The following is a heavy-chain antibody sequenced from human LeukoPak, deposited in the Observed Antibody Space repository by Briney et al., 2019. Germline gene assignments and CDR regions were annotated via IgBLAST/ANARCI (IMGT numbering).Heavy chain of an antibody. CDR2: ISTDGSTT. Sequence: GGSLRLSCAASGFTFSSYWMHWVRQAPGKGLVWVSRISTDGSTTNYADSVKGRFTISRDNARNTLYLQMNSLRAEDTAVYYCARFRANNFRYGDHWGQGTLVTVSS. V-gene: IGHV3-74*01. CDR3: ARFRANNFRYGDH. CDR1: GFTFSSYW. D-gene: IGHD1-1*01. J-gene: IGHJ4*02.